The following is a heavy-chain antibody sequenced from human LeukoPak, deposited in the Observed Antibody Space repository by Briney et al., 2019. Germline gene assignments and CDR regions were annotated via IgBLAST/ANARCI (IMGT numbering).Heavy chain of an antibody. Sequence: GGSLGLSCAASGFTSSSCAMNWVRQAPGKGLEWVSYISSSGGTIYYTDSVKGRFTISRDNAKNSLYLQMNSLRAGDTAVYYCARAQYNWNYYFDYWGQGTLVTVSS. V-gene: IGHV3-48*03. J-gene: IGHJ4*02. CDR2: ISSSGGTI. CDR3: ARAQYNWNYYFDY. CDR1: GFTSSSCA. D-gene: IGHD1-7*01.